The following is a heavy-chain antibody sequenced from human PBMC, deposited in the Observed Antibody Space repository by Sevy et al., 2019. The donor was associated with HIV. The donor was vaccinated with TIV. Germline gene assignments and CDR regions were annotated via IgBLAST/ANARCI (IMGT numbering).Heavy chain of an antibody. J-gene: IGHJ4*02. Sequence: GGSLRLSCAASGFTFGSYAMNWVRQAPGKGLEWVAVISYDGSHKYYADSVKGRFTIARDYSNITLNLQMNSLRADDTAVYYCARDPGSSWSSFDYWGQGTLVTVSS. V-gene: IGHV3-30-3*01. CDR2: ISYDGSHK. CDR1: GFTFGSYA. D-gene: IGHD6-13*01. CDR3: ARDPGSSWSSFDY.